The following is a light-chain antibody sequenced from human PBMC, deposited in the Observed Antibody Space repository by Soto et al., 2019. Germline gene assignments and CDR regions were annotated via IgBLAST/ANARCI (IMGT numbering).Light chain of an antibody. J-gene: IGLJ1*01. CDR2: EVS. V-gene: IGLV2-8*01. CDR3: SSFTSDITYV. CDR1: SSDVGGSNF. Sequence: QSALTQPASVSGSPGQSVTISCTGTSSDVGGSNFVSWYQQHPGKAPKLMIYEVSKRPSGVPARFSGSKSGNTASLTVSGLQAEDEADYYCSSFTSDITYVFGTGTKLTVL.